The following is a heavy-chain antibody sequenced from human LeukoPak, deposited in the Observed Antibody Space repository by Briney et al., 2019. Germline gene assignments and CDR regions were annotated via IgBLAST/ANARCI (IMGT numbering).Heavy chain of an antibody. CDR3: ARDGEGAYPFTFDI. D-gene: IGHD3-16*01. CDR1: GGSFSGYY. Sequence: SETLSLTCAVYGGSFSGYYWSWIRQPPGKGLEWIGEINHSGSTNYNPSLTSRVTISVDTSKNQFSLKLSSVTAADTAVYYCARDGEGAYPFTFDIWGQGTMVTVSS. CDR2: INHSGST. V-gene: IGHV4-34*01. J-gene: IGHJ3*02.